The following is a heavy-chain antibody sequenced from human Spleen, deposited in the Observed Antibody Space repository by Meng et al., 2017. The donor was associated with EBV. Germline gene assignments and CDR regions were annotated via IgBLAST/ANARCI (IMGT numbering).Heavy chain of an antibody. V-gene: IGHV1-69*01. CDR2: IIPIFGTV. Sequence: QVQLVRSGLEWKKPGSAVRVACRASGGPVSGYAVSWVRQAPGQGLEWMGGIIPIFGTVNYAQKFQGRVTITADESTSTAYMELSSLRSEDTAVYFCARDLGGDFDYWGQGTLVTVSS. J-gene: IGHJ4*02. CDR3: ARDLGGDFDY. CDR1: GGPVSGYA. D-gene: IGHD3-16*01.